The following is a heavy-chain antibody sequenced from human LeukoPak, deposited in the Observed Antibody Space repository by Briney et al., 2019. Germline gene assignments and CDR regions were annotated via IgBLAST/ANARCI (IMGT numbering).Heavy chain of an antibody. J-gene: IGHJ6*03. CDR3: ARASGVSSYYYYMDV. Sequence: ASVKVSCKASGYTFTSYYMHWVRQAPGQGLEWMGIINPSGGSTSYAQKFQGRVTVTRDTSTSTVYMELSSLRSEDTAVYYCARASGVSSYYYYMDVWGKGTTVTISS. CDR2: INPSGGST. V-gene: IGHV1-46*01. D-gene: IGHD3-10*01. CDR1: GYTFTSYY.